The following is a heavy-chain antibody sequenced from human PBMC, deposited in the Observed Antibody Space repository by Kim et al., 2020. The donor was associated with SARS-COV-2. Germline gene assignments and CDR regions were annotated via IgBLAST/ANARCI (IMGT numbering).Heavy chain of an antibody. J-gene: IGHJ4*02. CDR3: ARAPGGSGGYFDY. D-gene: IGHD3-16*01. Sequence: SSPSSQGQVTISADKSISTAYLQWRSLKASDTAMYYCARAPGGSGGYFDYWGRGILVTVSS. V-gene: IGHV5-51*01.